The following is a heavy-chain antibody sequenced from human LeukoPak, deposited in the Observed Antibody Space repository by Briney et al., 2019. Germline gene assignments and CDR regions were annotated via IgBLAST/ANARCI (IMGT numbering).Heavy chain of an antibody. CDR2: ISHDGSDE. CDR3: ANDYGANFDS. D-gene: IGHD4-17*01. CDR1: GFTFTNYG. Sequence: GGSLRLSCAASGFTFTNYGMHWVRQAPGKGLEWVAVISHDGSDECYADSVKGRFTISRDNSKSTLYLQMNSLRLEDTAVYYCANDYGANFDSWGQGTLVTVSS. J-gene: IGHJ4*02. V-gene: IGHV3-30*18.